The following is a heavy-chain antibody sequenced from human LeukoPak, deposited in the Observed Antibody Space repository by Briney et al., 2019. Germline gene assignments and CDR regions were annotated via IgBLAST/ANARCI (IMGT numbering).Heavy chain of an antibody. Sequence: PSETLSLTCAVYGGSFSGYYWSWIRQPPGKGLEWIGEINHSGSTNYNPSLKSRVTISVDTSKNQFSLKLSSVTAADTAVYYCARANGWYPFDHWGQGTLVTVSS. CDR1: GGSFSGYY. J-gene: IGHJ4*02. CDR3: ARANGWYPFDH. V-gene: IGHV4-34*01. CDR2: INHSGST. D-gene: IGHD6-19*01.